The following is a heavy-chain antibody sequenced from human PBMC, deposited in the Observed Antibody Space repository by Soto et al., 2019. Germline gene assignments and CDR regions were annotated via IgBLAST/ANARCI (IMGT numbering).Heavy chain of an antibody. CDR2: VNPILNIA. D-gene: IGHD1-20*01. CDR1: RGLFSSYV. J-gene: IGHJ6*02. CDR3: AKCASVAFYKHLGPYYYYYYGMDV. Sequence: SVKVSCKAPRGLFSSYVFNWVRQAPGQGLEWMGGVNPILNIADHAQKFQGRVTITADESTSTAYMELSSLRSEDTAVYYCAKCASVAFYKHLGPYYYYYYGMDVWGQGTTVTVSS. V-gene: IGHV1-69*10.